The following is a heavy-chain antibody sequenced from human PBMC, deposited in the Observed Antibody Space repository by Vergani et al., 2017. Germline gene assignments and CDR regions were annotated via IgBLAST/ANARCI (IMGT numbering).Heavy chain of an antibody. CDR2: ISSSSSYI. J-gene: IGHJ4*02. V-gene: IGHV3-21*01. Sequence: VQLVESGGGVVQPGRSLRLSCAASGFTFSSYGMHWVRQAPGKGLEWVSSISSSSSYIYYADSVKGRFTISRDNAKNSLYLQMNSLRAEDTAVYYCARAAKGPRRVYYFDYWGQGTLVTVSS. CDR3: ARAAKGPRRVYYFDY. CDR1: GFTFSSYG.